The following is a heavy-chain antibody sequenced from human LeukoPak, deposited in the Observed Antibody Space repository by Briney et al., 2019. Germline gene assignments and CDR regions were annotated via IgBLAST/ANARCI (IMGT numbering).Heavy chain of an antibody. J-gene: IGHJ4*02. CDR3: ATFFFWDPFDY. D-gene: IGHD1-26*01. Sequence: PSETLSLTCTVSGGSISSYYWSWIRQPPGKGLEWIGYIYYSGGTNYNPSLKSRVTLSLDTSKNQFSLKLTSVTAADTAVYYCATFFFWDPFDYWGQGILVTVSS. CDR1: GGSISSYY. CDR2: IYYSGGT. V-gene: IGHV4-59*01.